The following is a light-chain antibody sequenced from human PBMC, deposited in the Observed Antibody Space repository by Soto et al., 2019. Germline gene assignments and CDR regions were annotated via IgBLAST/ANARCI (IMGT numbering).Light chain of an antibody. J-gene: IGKJ3*01. CDR1: QNINDW. CDR2: DAS. CDR3: QQYDTVSRFT. V-gene: IGKV1-5*01. Sequence: DIQMTQSPSTLSASVGDRVTITCRASQNINDWLAWYQQKPGKAPNLLIYDASTLESGVPSRFSGSGSGTEFTITISSLQPADFATYYCQQYDTVSRFTFGPGTKVDLK.